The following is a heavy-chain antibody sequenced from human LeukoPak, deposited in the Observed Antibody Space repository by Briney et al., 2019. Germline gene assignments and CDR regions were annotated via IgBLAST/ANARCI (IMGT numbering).Heavy chain of an antibody. CDR3: ARDLNDFWSGNNWFDP. CDR2: IIPILGIA. V-gene: IGHV1-69*04. D-gene: IGHD3-3*01. J-gene: IGHJ5*02. Sequence: SVKVSCKASGGTFSSYTISWVRQAPGQGLEWTGRIIPILGIANYAQKFQGRVTITADKSTSTAYMEPSSLRSEDTAVYYCARDLNDFWSGNNWFDPWGQGTLVTVSS. CDR1: GGTFSSYT.